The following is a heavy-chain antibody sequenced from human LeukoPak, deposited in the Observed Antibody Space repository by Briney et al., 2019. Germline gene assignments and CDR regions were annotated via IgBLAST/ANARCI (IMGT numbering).Heavy chain of an antibody. D-gene: IGHD3-10*01. Sequence: ASAKVSCKASGYTFTNDDINWVRQATGQGLEWMGWISAYNGNTNYAQKLQGRVTMTTDTSTSTAYMELRSLRSDDTAVDYCARASMVRGVIITDIDYWGQGTLVTVSS. V-gene: IGHV1-18*01. CDR1: GYTFTNDD. J-gene: IGHJ4*02. CDR2: ISAYNGNT. CDR3: ARASMVRGVIITDIDY.